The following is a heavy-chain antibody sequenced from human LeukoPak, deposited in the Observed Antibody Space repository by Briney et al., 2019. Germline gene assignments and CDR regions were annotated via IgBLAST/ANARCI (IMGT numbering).Heavy chain of an antibody. Sequence: ASVKVSCKASGYTFTGYYMHWVRQAPEQGLEWMGRINPIHGGTNYAQRFQGRVTMTRDTSISTAYMELSRLTSDDTAVYYCARAASGYDYEDYWGQGTLVTVSS. D-gene: IGHD5-12*01. J-gene: IGHJ4*02. V-gene: IGHV1-2*06. CDR3: ARAASGYDYEDY. CDR1: GYTFTGYY. CDR2: INPIHGGT.